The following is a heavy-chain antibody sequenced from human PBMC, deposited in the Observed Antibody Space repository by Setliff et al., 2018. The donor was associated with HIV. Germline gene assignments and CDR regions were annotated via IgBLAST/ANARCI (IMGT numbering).Heavy chain of an antibody. V-gene: IGHV4-38-2*01. Sequence: SETLSLTCAVSGYSISSGYYWGWIRQPPGKGLEWIGSIYHRGSTYYNPSLKSRVTISFDTSKNQFSLKLNSVTAADTAAYLCARHLKGWLQGDFWGQGTLVTVSS. CDR1: GYSISSGYY. D-gene: IGHD5-12*01. J-gene: IGHJ4*02. CDR2: IYHRGST. CDR3: ARHLKGWLQGDF.